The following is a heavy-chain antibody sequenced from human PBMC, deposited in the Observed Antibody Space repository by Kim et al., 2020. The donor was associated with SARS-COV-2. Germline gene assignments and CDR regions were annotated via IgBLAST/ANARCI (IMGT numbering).Heavy chain of an antibody. J-gene: IGHJ6*02. CDR1: GFTFSDYS. CDR2: ISSSSSYT. CDR3: ARLLTAVTTTVPYCYYMDD. Sequence: GGSLRLSCAASGFTFSDYSMSWIRQAPGKGLEWVSYISSSSSYTNYADSVKGRFTISRDNAKNSLYLQMNSLRAEDTAVYYCARLLTAVTTTVPYCYYMDDWGQGTPVTVSS. D-gene: IGHD4-17*01. V-gene: IGHV3-11*06.